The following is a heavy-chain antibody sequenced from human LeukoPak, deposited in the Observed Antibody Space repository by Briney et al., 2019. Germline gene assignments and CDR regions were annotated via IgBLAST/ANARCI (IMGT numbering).Heavy chain of an antibody. CDR3: ARGYYYGSGSYCKESYYYYGMDV. CDR2: IIPIFGTA. Sequence: SVKVSCKASGYTFTGSYMHWVRQAPGQGLEWMGGIIPIFGTANYAQKFQGRVTITADESTSTAYMELSSLRSEDTAVYYCARGYYYGSGSYCKESYYYYGMDVWGQGTTVTVSS. CDR1: GYTFTGSY. J-gene: IGHJ6*02. D-gene: IGHD3-10*01. V-gene: IGHV1-69*13.